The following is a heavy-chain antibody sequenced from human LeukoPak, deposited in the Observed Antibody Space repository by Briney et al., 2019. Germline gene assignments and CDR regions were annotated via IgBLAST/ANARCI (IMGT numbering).Heavy chain of an antibody. J-gene: IGHJ4*02. D-gene: IGHD1-7*01. CDR2: IYSGGST. Sequence: GGSLRLSCAASGFTVSSNYMSWVRQAPGKGLEWVSVIYSGGSTYYADSVKGRFTISRDNAKNSLYLQMNSLRAEDTAVYYCARMNYVSTGWGAPFDYWGQGTLVTVSS. CDR1: GFTVSSNY. CDR3: ARMNYVSTGWGAPFDY. V-gene: IGHV3-53*01.